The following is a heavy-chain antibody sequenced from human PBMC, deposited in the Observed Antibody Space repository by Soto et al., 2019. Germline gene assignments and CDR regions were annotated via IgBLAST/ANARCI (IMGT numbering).Heavy chain of an antibody. V-gene: IGHV4-34*01. Sequence: SETLSLTCAVYGGSFSGSYWSWIRQPPGKGLEWIGEINHSGSINYNPSLKSRVTISVDTSKNQFSLKLSSVTAADTAVYYCARGFSLLWFGSGYYYYGMDVWGQGTTVTVSS. CDR1: GGSFSGSY. D-gene: IGHD3-10*01. J-gene: IGHJ6*02. CDR2: INHSGSI. CDR3: ARGFSLLWFGSGYYYYGMDV.